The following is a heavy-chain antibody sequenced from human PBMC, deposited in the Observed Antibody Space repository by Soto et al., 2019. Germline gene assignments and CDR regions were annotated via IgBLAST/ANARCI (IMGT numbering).Heavy chain of an antibody. CDR1: GYTFTSYA. V-gene: IGHV1-3*01. CDR2: INAGNGNT. Sequence: ASVKVSCKASGYTFTSYAMHWVRQASGQRLEWMGWINAGNGNTKYSQKFQGRVTITRDTSASTAYMELSSLRSEDTAVYYRARGVRYCSGGSCYSAWFDPWGQGTLVTVSS. J-gene: IGHJ5*02. D-gene: IGHD2-15*01. CDR3: ARGVRYCSGGSCYSAWFDP.